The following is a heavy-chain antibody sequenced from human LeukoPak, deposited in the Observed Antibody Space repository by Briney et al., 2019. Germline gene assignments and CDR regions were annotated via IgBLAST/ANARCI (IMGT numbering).Heavy chain of an antibody. CDR3: ARARAARRHNWFDP. V-gene: IGHV4-34*01. CDR1: GGSFSGYY. Sequence: PSETLSLTCAVYGGSFSGYYWSWIRQPPGKGLEWIGEINHSGSTNYNPSLKSRVTISVDTSKNQFSPKLSSVTAADTAVYYCARARAARRHNWFDPWGQGTLVTVSS. J-gene: IGHJ5*02. CDR2: INHSGST.